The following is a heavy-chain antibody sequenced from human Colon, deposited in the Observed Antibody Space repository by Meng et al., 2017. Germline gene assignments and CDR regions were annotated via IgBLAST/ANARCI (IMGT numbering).Heavy chain of an antibody. D-gene: IGHD2-15*01. CDR3: ARGIIMGSARTYYYGMDA. CDR1: GGSFSGYY. Sequence: SETLSLTCAVYGGSFSGYYWSWIRQPPGKGLEWIGEINHSGSTNYNPSLKSRVTISVDTSKNQFSLKLSSVTAADTAVYYCARGIIMGSARTYYYGMDAWGQGTTVTVSS. CDR2: INHSGST. V-gene: IGHV4-34*01. J-gene: IGHJ6*02.